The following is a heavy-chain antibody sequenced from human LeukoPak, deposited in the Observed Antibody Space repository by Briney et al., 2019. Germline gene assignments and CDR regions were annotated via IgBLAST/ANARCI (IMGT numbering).Heavy chain of an antibody. Sequence: ASVKVSCKASGYTSTSYGISWVRQAPGQGLEWMGWISAYNGNTNYAQKLQGRVTMTTDTSTSTAYMELRSLRSDDTAVYYCARPHPVYDRSGYYLDNWGQGTLVTVSS. D-gene: IGHD3-22*01. CDR3: ARPHPVYDRSGYYLDN. V-gene: IGHV1-18*01. J-gene: IGHJ4*02. CDR2: ISAYNGNT. CDR1: GYTSTSYG.